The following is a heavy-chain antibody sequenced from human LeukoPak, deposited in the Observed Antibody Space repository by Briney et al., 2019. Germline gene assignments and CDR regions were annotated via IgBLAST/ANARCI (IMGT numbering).Heavy chain of an antibody. CDR2: IYPGDSDT. CDR3: ARRVDCSGGSCEYFDY. Sequence: GESLKISCKGSGYSFTSYWIAWVRQMPGKGLEWMGIIYPGDSDTRYSPSFQGQVTISADKSISTAYLQWSSLRASDTAMYYCARRVDCSGGSCEYFDYWGQGTLVTVSS. D-gene: IGHD2-15*01. J-gene: IGHJ4*02. CDR1: GYSFTSYW. V-gene: IGHV5-51*01.